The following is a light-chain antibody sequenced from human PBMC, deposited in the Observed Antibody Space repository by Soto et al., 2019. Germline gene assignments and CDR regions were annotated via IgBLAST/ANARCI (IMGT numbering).Light chain of an antibody. CDR2: MAS. Sequence: DIQMTQSPSTLSASVGDRVTITCRASQSISSWLAWYQQKPGKAPKLLLYMASTLESGVPARFSGSESGTAFTLTINSLQPDDSATYYCQQYSDYPYTFGQGTKLEIK. CDR3: QQYSDYPYT. V-gene: IGKV1-5*03. CDR1: QSISSW. J-gene: IGKJ2*01.